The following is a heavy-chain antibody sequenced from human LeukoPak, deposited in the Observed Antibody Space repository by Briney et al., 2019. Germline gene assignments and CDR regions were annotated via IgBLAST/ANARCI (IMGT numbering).Heavy chain of an antibody. Sequence: GGSLRLSCAASGFTFSSYWMHWVRQAPGKGLVWVSRINSDGSSTSYADSVKGRFTISRDNAKNTLYLQMNSLRAEDTSVYYCAKPILGITRGSDYWLQGTLVTVSS. D-gene: IGHD1-26*01. V-gene: IGHV3-74*01. CDR1: GFTFSSYW. CDR2: INSDGSST. J-gene: IGHJ4*02. CDR3: AKPILGITRGSDY.